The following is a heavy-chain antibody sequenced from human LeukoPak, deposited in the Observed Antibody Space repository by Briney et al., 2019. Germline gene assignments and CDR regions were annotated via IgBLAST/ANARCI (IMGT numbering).Heavy chain of an antibody. CDR2: ISSGSTYI. D-gene: IGHD5-12*01. V-gene: IGHV3-21*01. J-gene: IGHJ4*02. CDR1: GFTFRVYT. Sequence: GGSLRLSCAASGFTFRVYTMNWVRQAPGKGLEWVSSISSGSTYIYYADSMRGRFTISRDNAKNSLYLQMNSLRAEDTAVYYCARWVVATMFDYWGPGTLVTVSS. CDR3: ARWVVATMFDY.